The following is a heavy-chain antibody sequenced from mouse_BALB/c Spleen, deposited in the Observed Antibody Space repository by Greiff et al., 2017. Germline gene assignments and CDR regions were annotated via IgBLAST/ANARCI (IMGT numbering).Heavy chain of an antibody. CDR3: AREGYGSSLYYAMDY. D-gene: IGHD1-1*01. J-gene: IGHJ4*01. CDR2: ISDGGSYT. Sequence: EVQRVESGGGLVKPGGSLKLSCAASGFTFSDYYMYWVRQTPEKRLEWVATISDGGSYTYYPDSVKGRFTISRDNAKNNLYLQMSSLKSEDTAMYYCAREGYGSSLYYAMDYWGQGTSVTVSS. CDR1: GFTFSDYY. V-gene: IGHV5-4*02.